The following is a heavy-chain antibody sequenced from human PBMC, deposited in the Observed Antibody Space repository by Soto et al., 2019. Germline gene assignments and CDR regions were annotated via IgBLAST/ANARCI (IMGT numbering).Heavy chain of an antibody. V-gene: IGHV1-18*01. J-gene: IGHJ6*02. CDR1: GYTFTIYG. Sequence: GASVKVSCKASGYTFTIYGISWVRQAPGQGLEWMGWISAYNGNTNYAQKLQGRVTMTTDTSTSTAYMELRSLRSDDTAVYYCATSSRQTGSNYYYYGMDVWGQGTTVTVSS. CDR2: ISAYNGNT. CDR3: ATSSRQTGSNYYYYGMDV.